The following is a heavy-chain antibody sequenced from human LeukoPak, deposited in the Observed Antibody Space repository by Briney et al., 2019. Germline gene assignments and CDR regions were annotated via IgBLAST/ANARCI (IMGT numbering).Heavy chain of an antibody. CDR1: GGSIRSSSYI. D-gene: IGHD3-22*01. CDR3: ARYYYDSSGYYYRGFDY. CDR2: ISYSGST. V-gene: IGHV4-39*07. Sequence: PSETLSLTCTVSGGSIRSSSYIWDWIRQPPGKGLKWIGRISYSGSTYYNPSLKSRVTISVDTSKNQFSLKLSSVTAADTAVYYCARYYYDSSGYYYRGFDYWGQGTLVTVSS. J-gene: IGHJ4*02.